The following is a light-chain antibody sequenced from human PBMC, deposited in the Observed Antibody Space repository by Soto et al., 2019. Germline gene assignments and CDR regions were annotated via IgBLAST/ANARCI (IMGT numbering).Light chain of an antibody. J-gene: IGKJ5*01. CDR2: AAS. V-gene: IGKV1-12*01. CDR1: QSISSS. CDR3: QQGDSFPIT. Sequence: DIQMTQSPSSVSASVGDRVTITCRASQSISSSLAWYQQKPGTVPKLLIYAASSLQSGVPSRFSGSGAGKEFTLSLTSLQPEDFGTYYCQQGDSFPITFGQGTRLEIK.